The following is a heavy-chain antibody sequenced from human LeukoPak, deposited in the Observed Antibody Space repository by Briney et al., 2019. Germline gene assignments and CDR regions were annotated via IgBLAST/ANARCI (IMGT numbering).Heavy chain of an antibody. V-gene: IGHV4-31*03. J-gene: IGHJ5*02. CDR2: IYDSGST. Sequence: NPSETLSLTCTVSGGSISSGGYYWSWIRQHPGKGLEWIGYIYDSGSTYYNPSLKSRVTISVDTSKNQFSLKLSSVTAADTAVYYCARELRCSGGSCYSGWFDPWGQGTLVTVSS. CDR1: GGSISSGGYY. D-gene: IGHD2-15*01. CDR3: ARELRCSGGSCYSGWFDP.